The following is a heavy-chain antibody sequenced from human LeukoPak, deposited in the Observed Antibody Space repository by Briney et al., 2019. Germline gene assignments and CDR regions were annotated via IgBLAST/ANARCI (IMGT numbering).Heavy chain of an antibody. D-gene: IGHD4-17*01. CDR1: GGSISSGGYY. V-gene: IGHV4-31*03. J-gene: IGHJ5*02. CDR2: IYYSGST. Sequence: PSQTLSLTCTVSGGSISSGGYYWSWIRQHPGKGLEWIGYIYYSGSTYYNPSLKSRVTISVDTSKNQFSLKLSSVTAADTAVYYCARGHTTVTNVHNWFDPWGQGTLVTVSS. CDR3: ARGHTTVTNVHNWFDP.